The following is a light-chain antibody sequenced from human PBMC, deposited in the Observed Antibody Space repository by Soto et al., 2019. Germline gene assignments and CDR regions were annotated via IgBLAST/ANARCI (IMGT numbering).Light chain of an antibody. CDR3: HHYNNWPPYT. V-gene: IGKV3-15*01. Sequence: EIVMTQSPATLSVSPGERATLSCRASQSVSSNLAWYQQKPGQAPRLLIYGASIRATGIPARFSGSGSGTEFTLTISSLQSEDFAVYYCHHYNNWPPYTFGQGTKLEIK. J-gene: IGKJ2*01. CDR1: QSVSSN. CDR2: GAS.